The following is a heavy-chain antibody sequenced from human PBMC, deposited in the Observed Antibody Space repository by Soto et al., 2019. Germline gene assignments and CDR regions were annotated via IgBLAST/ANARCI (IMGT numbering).Heavy chain of an antibody. J-gene: IGHJ3*02. CDR2: ISHSGIT. D-gene: IGHD7-27*01. CDR1: GGSITHDNW. Sequence: SETLSLTCAVSGGSITHDNWWNWARQPPGKGLEWIGEISHSGITNYNPSLKGRVTISVDMCKNQFSLKVTSVTAADTAVYYCAKDHTGADAFDIWGQGMTVTVSS. CDR3: AKDHTGADAFDI. V-gene: IGHV4-4*02.